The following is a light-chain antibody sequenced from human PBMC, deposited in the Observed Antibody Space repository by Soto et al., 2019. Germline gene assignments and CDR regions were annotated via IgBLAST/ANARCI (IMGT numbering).Light chain of an antibody. J-gene: IGKJ2*01. CDR2: AAS. CDR1: QGIENN. V-gene: IGKV1-6*01. Sequence: AIPLTQSPSSLSASVGDRVSITCRASQGIENNLGWFQEKPGKAPKLLIYAASTLHTGVPSRFSGSGSGTDFTLTISSLQPEDFAVYYCLQNHNYPRTFGQGTKLEIK. CDR3: LQNHNYPRT.